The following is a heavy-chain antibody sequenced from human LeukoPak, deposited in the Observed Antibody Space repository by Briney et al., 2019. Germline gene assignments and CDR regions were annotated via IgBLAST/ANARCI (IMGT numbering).Heavy chain of an antibody. D-gene: IGHD2-2*01. CDR2: IIPIFGTA. V-gene: IGHV1-69*13. J-gene: IGHJ6*04. CDR3: ARDRYRSSTSCYSGDYGMDV. Sequence: ASVKLSCKASGGTFSSYAISWVRQAPGQGLEWMGGIIPIFGTANYAQKFQGRVTITADESTSTAYMELSSLRSEDTAVYYCARDRYRSSTSCYSGDYGMDVWGKGTTVTVSS. CDR1: GGTFSSYA.